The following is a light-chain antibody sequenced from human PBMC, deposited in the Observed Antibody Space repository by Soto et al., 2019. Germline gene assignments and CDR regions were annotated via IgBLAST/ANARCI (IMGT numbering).Light chain of an antibody. Sequence: EIVLTQSPGTLSLSPGERATLSCRASQSVSSRYLVWYQQKPGQAPRLLIYGASSRATGIPDRFSGSGSGTDFTLTISRLEPEDFAVYYCQQYGGSPTFGGGTKVEIK. CDR2: GAS. J-gene: IGKJ4*01. CDR1: QSVSSRY. V-gene: IGKV3-20*01. CDR3: QQYGGSPT.